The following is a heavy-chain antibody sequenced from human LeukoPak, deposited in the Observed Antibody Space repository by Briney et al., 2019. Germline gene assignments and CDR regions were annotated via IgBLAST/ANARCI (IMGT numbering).Heavy chain of an antibody. V-gene: IGHV4-59*01. D-gene: IGHD1-26*01. CDR2: IHYSGNN. J-gene: IGHJ4*02. CDR1: GGSISSYY. CDR3: AREVRTREIYFDF. Sequence: SETLSLTCTVSGGSISSYYWSWIRQPPGKRLEWIGYIHYSGNNNYNPSLKSRVTMSVDTSKNQFSLKLFSVTAADTAVYFCAREVRTREIYFDFWGQGTLVTVSS.